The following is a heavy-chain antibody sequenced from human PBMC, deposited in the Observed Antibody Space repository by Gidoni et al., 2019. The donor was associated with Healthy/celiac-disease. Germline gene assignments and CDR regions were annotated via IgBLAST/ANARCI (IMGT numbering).Heavy chain of an antibody. D-gene: IGHD1-26*01. CDR2: INPSGGST. J-gene: IGHJ4*02. CDR1: GYPFTSYY. V-gene: IGHV1-46*01. Sequence: QVQLVQSGAEVKKPGASVKVSCKASGYPFTSYYMHWVRQAPGQGLEWMGIINPSGGSTSYAQKFQGRVTMTRDTSTSTVYMELSSLRSEDTAVYYCARDLALVDKWELPTSDYWGQGTLVTVSS. CDR3: ARDLALVDKWELPTSDY.